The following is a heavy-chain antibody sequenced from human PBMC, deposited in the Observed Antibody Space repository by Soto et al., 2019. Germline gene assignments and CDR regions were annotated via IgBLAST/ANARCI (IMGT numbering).Heavy chain of an antibody. V-gene: IGHV4-59*01. D-gene: IGHD5-18*01. CDR2: VFYKGNT. CDR3: ARSGDSFGFTDY. Sequence: QVQLQESGPGLVKPSETLSLTCTVSGGSITGYYWTWIRQPPGKALEWIGYVFYKGNTNYNPSLKSRVTISVDTSANQFSLRLSSVTAADTAVYYCARSGDSFGFTDYWGQGTLVTVSS. CDR1: GGSITGYY. J-gene: IGHJ4*02.